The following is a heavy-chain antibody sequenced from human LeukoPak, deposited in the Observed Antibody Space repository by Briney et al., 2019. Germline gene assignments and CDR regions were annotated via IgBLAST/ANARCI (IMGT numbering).Heavy chain of an antibody. V-gene: IGHV3-73*01. Sequence: GGSLRLSCAASGFTFSGSAMHWVRQASGKGLEWVGRIRSKANSYATAYAASVKGRFTISRDDSKNTAYLQMNSLKTKDTAVYYCTRDWDLSTKQYKYYFDYWDQGTLVTVSS. CDR2: IRSKANSYAT. CDR3: TRDWDLSTKQYKYYFDY. CDR1: GFTFSGSA. D-gene: IGHD1-1*01. J-gene: IGHJ4*02.